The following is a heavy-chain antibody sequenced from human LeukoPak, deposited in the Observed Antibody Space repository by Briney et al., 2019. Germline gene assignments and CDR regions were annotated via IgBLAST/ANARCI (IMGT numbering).Heavy chain of an antibody. V-gene: IGHV4-31*02. J-gene: IGHJ4*02. CDR3: AKQSYGSGSYYTYDY. CDR2: IYRSGST. D-gene: IGHD3-10*01. CDR1: GFTFSSYA. Sequence: LRLSCAASGFTFSSYAMSWVRQHPGKGLEWIGYIYRSGSTYYNPSLESRVTISVDTSRNQFSLKLNSVTAADTAVYYCAKQSYGSGSYYTYDYWGQGTLVTVSS.